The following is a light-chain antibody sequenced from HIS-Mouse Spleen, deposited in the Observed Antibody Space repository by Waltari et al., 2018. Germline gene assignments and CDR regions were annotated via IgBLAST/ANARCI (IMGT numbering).Light chain of an antibody. Sequence: SYALTQPPSVSLSPGQTARITCSGGALPKIYACWYQQKPGQAPLLVIYEDSKRPSGLPERFSGSSSGTMATLTISGAQVEDEADYYCYSTDSSGNHRVFGGGTKLTVL. CDR3: YSTDSSGNHRV. CDR2: EDS. V-gene: IGLV3-10*01. J-gene: IGLJ2*01. CDR1: ALPKIY.